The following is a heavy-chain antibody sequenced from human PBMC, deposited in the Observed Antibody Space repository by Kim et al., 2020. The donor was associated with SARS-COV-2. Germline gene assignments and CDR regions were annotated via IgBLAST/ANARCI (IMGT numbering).Heavy chain of an antibody. D-gene: IGHD3-9*01. V-gene: IGHV3-15*01. CDR3: TTLATTTYYDILTGYYRLDY. J-gene: IGHJ4*02. Sequence: GRFTISRYDSKNTLYLQMNSLKTEDTAVYYCTTLATTTYYDILTGYYRLDYWGQGTLVTVSS.